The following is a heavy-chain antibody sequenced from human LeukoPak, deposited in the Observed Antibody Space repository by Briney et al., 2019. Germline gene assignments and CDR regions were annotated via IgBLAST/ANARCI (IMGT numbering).Heavy chain of an antibody. Sequence: GGSLRLSCAASGFTFSDYYMSWIRQAPGKGLEWVSYISSSGSTIYYADSVKGRFTISRDNAKNSLYLQMNSLRAEDTAVYYCAKDAELYYGPFDYWGQGTLVTVSS. D-gene: IGHD3-10*01. V-gene: IGHV3-11*01. CDR2: ISSSGSTI. CDR3: AKDAELYYGPFDY. CDR1: GFTFSDYY. J-gene: IGHJ4*02.